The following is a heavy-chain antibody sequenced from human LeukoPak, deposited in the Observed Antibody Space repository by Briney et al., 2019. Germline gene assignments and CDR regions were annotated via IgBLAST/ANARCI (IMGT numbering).Heavy chain of an antibody. CDR1: GFTFSSYE. CDR2: ISSSGSTI. D-gene: IGHD3-10*01. CDR3: ARGGFGLDAFDI. V-gene: IGHV3-48*03. Sequence: GGSLRLSCAASGFTFSSYEMNWVRQAPGKGLKWVSYISSSGSTIYYADSVKGRFTISRDNAKNSLYLQMNSLRAEDTAVYYCARGGFGLDAFDIWGQGTMVTVSS. J-gene: IGHJ3*02.